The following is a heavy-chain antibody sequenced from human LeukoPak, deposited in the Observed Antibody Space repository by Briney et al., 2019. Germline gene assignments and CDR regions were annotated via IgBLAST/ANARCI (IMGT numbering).Heavy chain of an antibody. Sequence: PGGSLRLSCVASGFTFSTYSMNWFRQAPGKGLEWVSTMTPGDTYIYYTDSVKGRFTISRDDAKNSLYLQMSSLRAEDTAVYYCARAARVIWLRPDWFDPWGQGTLVTVSS. D-gene: IGHD3-16*01. CDR1: GFTFSTYS. CDR2: MTPGDTYI. CDR3: ARAARVIWLRPDWFDP. V-gene: IGHV3-21*04. J-gene: IGHJ5*02.